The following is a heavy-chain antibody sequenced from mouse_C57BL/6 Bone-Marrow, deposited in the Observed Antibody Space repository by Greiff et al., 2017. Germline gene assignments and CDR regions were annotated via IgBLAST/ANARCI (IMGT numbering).Heavy chain of an antibody. CDR3: AKEGNYGNYYNFDN. J-gene: IGHJ2*01. CDR2: IYPGDGDT. Sequence: QVQLQQSGPELVKPGASVKISCKASGYAFSSSWMNWVKQRPGKGLEWIGRIYPGDGDTNYNGKFKGKATLTADKSSSTAYMQLSSLTSEDSAVYFCAKEGNYGNYYNFDNRGEGNTPKVSS. D-gene: IGHD2-1*01. V-gene: IGHV1-82*01. CDR1: GYAFSSSW.